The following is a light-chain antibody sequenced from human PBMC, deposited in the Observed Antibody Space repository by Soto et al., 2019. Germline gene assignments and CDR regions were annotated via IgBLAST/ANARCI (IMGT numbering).Light chain of an antibody. CDR3: QQYNRYLYT. J-gene: IGKJ2*01. V-gene: IGKV1-5*03. Sequence: DIPMTQSPSTLSASVGDRVTITCRASQSISTWLAWYQQIPGKAPKLLISKASTLESGVPSRFSGSGSGTEFTLTISSLQPDDFATYYCQQYNRYLYTFGQGTKLEIK. CDR1: QSISTW. CDR2: KAS.